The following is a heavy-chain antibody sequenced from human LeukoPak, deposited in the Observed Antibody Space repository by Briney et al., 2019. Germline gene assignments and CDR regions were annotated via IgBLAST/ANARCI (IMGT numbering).Heavy chain of an antibody. Sequence: GGSLRLSCAASGFSFSSYGMNWVRQAPGKGLEWVSAISGSGGTTYYADSVKGRFTISRDNSKNTLYLQMNSLRAEDTAVYYCAELGITMIGGVWGKGTTVTISS. CDR3: AELGITMIGGV. CDR2: ISGSGGTT. V-gene: IGHV3-23*01. J-gene: IGHJ6*04. CDR1: GFSFSSYG. D-gene: IGHD3-10*02.